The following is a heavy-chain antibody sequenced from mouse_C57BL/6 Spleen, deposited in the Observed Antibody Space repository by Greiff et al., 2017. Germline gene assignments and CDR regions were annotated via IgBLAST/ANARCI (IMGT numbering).Heavy chain of an antibody. Sequence: QVQLKESGAELVKPGASVKLSCKASGYTFTSYWMHWVKQRPGRGLEWIGRIDPNSGGTKYNEKFKSKATLTVDKPSSTAYMQLSSLTSEDSAVYYCARGRGFITTVVAHFDYWGQGTTLTVSS. D-gene: IGHD1-1*01. CDR3: ARGRGFITTVVAHFDY. CDR2: IDPNSGGT. CDR1: GYTFTSYW. J-gene: IGHJ2*01. V-gene: IGHV1-72*01.